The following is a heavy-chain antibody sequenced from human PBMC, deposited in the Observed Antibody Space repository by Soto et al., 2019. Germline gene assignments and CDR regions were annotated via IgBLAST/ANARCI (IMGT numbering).Heavy chain of an antibody. CDR3: ARLLGLDYYGSGSYFFRTFDY. CDR2: IYYSGST. V-gene: IGHV4-59*08. Sequence: SETLSLTCTVSGGSISSYYWSWIRQPPGKGLEWIGYIYYSGSTNYNPSLKSRVTISVDTSKNQFSLKLSSVTAADTAVYYCARLLGLDYYGSGSYFFRTFDYWGQGTLVTVSS. J-gene: IGHJ4*02. D-gene: IGHD3-10*01. CDR1: GGSISSYY.